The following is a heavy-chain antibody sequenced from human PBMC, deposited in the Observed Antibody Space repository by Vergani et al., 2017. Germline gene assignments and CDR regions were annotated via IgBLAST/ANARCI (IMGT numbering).Heavy chain of an antibody. CDR3: AEVYGDDGYSPC. Sequence: VQLLESGGGSVQPGESLRLSCVASGFRFREHGMNWVRQAPGKGLEWVSGISGHDHRTLYANSVKGRFIISRDDSKNTLYLQMSSLRVEDTAIYYCAEVYGDDGYSPCWGQGTLVTVSS. CDR1: GFRFREHG. D-gene: IGHD5-18*01. J-gene: IGHJ4*02. V-gene: IGHV3-23*01. CDR2: ISGHDHRT.